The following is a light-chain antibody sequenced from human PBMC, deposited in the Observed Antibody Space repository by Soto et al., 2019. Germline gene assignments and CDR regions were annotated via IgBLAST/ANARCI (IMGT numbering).Light chain of an antibody. CDR1: QSIAGY. Sequence: DIQMTQSPSSLSASVGDRVTITCLASQSIAGYLSWYQQRPGKAPKFLIYSASSLQRGVPSRFSGSGSGTDFSLTINGLQPEDFATYFCQQSFSVPITFGQGTRLEI. CDR2: SAS. V-gene: IGKV1-39*01. CDR3: QQSFSVPIT. J-gene: IGKJ5*01.